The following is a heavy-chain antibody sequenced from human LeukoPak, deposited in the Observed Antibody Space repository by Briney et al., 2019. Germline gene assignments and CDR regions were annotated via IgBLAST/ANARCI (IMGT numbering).Heavy chain of an antibody. J-gene: IGHJ4*02. V-gene: IGHV5-51*01. Sequence: GGSLKISCKGSGYSFTSYWIGWVRQMPGKGLEWMGIIYPGDSDTRYSPSFQGQVTNSADKSISTAYLQWRSLKASDTAMYYCARLTTQTSIAADYWGQGTLVTVSS. D-gene: IGHD6-13*01. CDR1: GYSFTSYW. CDR3: ARLTTQTSIAADY. CDR2: IYPGDSDT.